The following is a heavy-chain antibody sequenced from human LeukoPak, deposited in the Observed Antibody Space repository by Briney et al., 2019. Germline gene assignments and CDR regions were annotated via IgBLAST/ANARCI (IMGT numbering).Heavy chain of an antibody. CDR2: ISYDGSNK. V-gene: IGHV3-30-3*01. D-gene: IGHD6-13*01. CDR1: GFTFSSYA. J-gene: IGHJ6*02. Sequence: GGSLRLSCAASGFTFSSYAMHWVRQAPGKGLGWVAVISYDGSNKYYADSVKGRFTISRDNSKNTLYLQMNSLRAEDTAVYYCARDLEGAAAGTRYYYYYGMDVWGQGTTVTVSS. CDR3: ARDLEGAAAGTRYYYYYGMDV.